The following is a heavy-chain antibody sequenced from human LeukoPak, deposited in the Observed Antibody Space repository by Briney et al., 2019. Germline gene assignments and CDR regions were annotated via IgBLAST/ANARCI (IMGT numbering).Heavy chain of an antibody. J-gene: IGHJ4*02. V-gene: IGHV3-30*02. CDR2: IRYDGSNK. CDR3: AKDHLGYCSSTSCSGGSDY. CDR1: GFTFSSYG. D-gene: IGHD2-2*01. Sequence: GGSLRLSCAASGFTFSSYGMHWVRQAPGKRLEWVAFIRYDGSNKYYADSVKGRFTISRDNSKNTLYLQMNSLRAEDTAVYYCAKDHLGYCSSTSCSGGSDYWGQGTLVTVSS.